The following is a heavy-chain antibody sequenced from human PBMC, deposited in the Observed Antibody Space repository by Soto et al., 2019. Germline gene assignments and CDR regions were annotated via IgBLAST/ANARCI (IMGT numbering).Heavy chain of an antibody. J-gene: IGHJ4*02. CDR1: GYTFNYFW. CDR2: IYPGASDI. D-gene: IGHD2-2*01. V-gene: IGHV5-51*01. Sequence: PGESLKISCQASGYTFNYFWVAWVRQVPGKGLEWMGVIYPGASDIRYSPSFQGHVTISADKSTNTAYLQWSSLEASDTAIYFCTHQWTSRASDYAAFDFWGPGTLVTVSS. CDR3: THQWTSRASDYAAFDF.